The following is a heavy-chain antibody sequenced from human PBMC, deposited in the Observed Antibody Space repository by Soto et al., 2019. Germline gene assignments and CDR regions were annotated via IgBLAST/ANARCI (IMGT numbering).Heavy chain of an antibody. CDR2: IHWDDDR. V-gene: IGHV2-70*01. D-gene: IGHD2-8*01. Sequence: GSGPTLVNPTQTLTLTCSFSGFSLSTSGMFVSWFRQSPGKALEWLALIHWDDDRYYSSSLETRLTISKDTSENQVVLTLTNMDPLDTATYYCARGLTYCTTTTCLPAAWFDAWGQGTQVTVSS. J-gene: IGHJ5*02. CDR1: GFSLSTSGMF. CDR3: ARGLTYCTTTTCLPAAWFDA.